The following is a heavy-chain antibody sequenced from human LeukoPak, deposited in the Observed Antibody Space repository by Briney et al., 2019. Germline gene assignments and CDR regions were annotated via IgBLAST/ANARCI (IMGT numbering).Heavy chain of an antibody. Sequence: ESGPTLVNPTQTLTLTCTFSGFSLSTSGVGVGWIRQPPGKALEWLALIYWDDDKRYSPSLQSMRTITNDTSTTLVVLTMTSMDPVDTATYYCAHSYCSSTSCYPYYYYYMDVWGKGTTVTVSS. CDR1: GFSLSTSGVG. CDR2: IYWDDDK. V-gene: IGHV2-5*02. CDR3: AHSYCSSTSCYPYYYYYMDV. J-gene: IGHJ6*03. D-gene: IGHD2-2*01.